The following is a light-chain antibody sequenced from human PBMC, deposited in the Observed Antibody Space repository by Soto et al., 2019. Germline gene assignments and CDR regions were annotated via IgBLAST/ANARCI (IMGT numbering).Light chain of an antibody. CDR3: SSYSRSINYV. J-gene: IGLJ1*01. CDR2: EVN. Sequence: QSVLTQPPSASGSPGQPVTISCTGSNXDIGGYTYVSWYQQLPGKAPKFIIYEVNKRPSGIPDRFSGSKSGNTASLTVSGLQPEDEAEYFCSSYSRSINYVFGTGTKV. V-gene: IGLV2-8*01. CDR1: NXDIGGYTY.